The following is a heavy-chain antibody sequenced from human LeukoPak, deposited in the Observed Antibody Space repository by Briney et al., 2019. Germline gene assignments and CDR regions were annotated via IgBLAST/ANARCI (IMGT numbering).Heavy chain of an antibody. CDR3: VRAGRYNGLDSKNFDY. CDR2: ISTRGSTI. J-gene: IGHJ4*02. D-gene: IGHD3/OR15-3a*01. V-gene: IGHV3-11*01. Sequence: AGGSLRLSCAASGFTFSDYYMSWIRQAPGKGLEWVSYISTRGSTIYYTDSVKGRFTISRDNTKNSLYLQMNSLRAEDTAMYYCVRAGRYNGLDSKNFDYWGQGTLVTVSS. CDR1: GFTFSDYY.